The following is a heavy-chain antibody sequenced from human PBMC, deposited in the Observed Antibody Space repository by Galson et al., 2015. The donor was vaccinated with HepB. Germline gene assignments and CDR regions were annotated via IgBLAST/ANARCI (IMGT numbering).Heavy chain of an antibody. CDR2: IGTAGDP. CDR1: GFTFSSYD. J-gene: IGHJ6*02. V-gene: IGHV3-13*05. CDR3: ARAGYYCSGGSCYSGYYGMDV. Sequence: SLRLSCAASGFTFSSYDMHWVRQATGKGLEWVSAIGTAGDPYYPGSVKGRFTISRENAKNSLYLQMNSLRAGDTAVYYCARAGYYCSGGSCYSGYYGMDVWGQGTTVTVSS. D-gene: IGHD2-15*01.